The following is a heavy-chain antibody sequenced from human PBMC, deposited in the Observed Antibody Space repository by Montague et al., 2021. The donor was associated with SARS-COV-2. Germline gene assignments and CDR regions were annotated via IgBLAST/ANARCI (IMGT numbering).Heavy chain of an antibody. J-gene: IGHJ4*02. D-gene: IGHD3-3*01. V-gene: IGHV2-70*01. CDR3: ARSFSIFGVVIIPAYFDY. CDR2: IDWDDDK. Sequence: SWIRQPPGKGLEWFALIDWDDDKYYSTSLKTRLTISKDTSKNQVVLTMTNMDPVDTATYYCARSFSIFGVVIIPAYFDYWGQGTLVTVSS.